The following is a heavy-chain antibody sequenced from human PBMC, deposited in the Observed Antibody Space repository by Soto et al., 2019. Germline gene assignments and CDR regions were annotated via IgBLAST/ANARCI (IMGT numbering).Heavy chain of an antibody. D-gene: IGHD3-22*01. CDR2: INTYNGYR. CDR3: ARDRPRGYDSSGFYA. Sequence: QVQLVQSGAELRKPGASVKVSCKASGYSFSSYGINWVRQAPGQGLEWMGWINTYNGYRNYAQKFEDRVTMTTATSTITVYMELRSLKSDDTAIYYCARDRPRGYDSSGFYAWGQGTLVTVSS. CDR1: GYSFSSYG. V-gene: IGHV1-18*01. J-gene: IGHJ5*02.